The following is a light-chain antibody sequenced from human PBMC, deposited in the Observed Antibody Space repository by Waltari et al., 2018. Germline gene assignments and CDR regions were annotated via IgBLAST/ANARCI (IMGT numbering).Light chain of an antibody. J-gene: IGKJ4*01. CDR1: QSVTW. CDR2: KTS. V-gene: IGKV1-5*03. CDR3: QQFDPSSPVT. Sequence: TCRASQSVTWMAWYQQKPGKAPKLLMVKTSFAESGVPLRFRGFGSGTDFSLAINGLQADDFATYFCQQFDPSSPVTFGGGT.